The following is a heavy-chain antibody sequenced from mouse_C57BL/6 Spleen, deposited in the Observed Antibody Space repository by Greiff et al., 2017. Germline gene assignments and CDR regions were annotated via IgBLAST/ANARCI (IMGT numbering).Heavy chain of an antibody. CDR3: ASPYYYGSSNYAMDY. J-gene: IGHJ4*01. Sequence: QVQLQQPGAELVKPGASVKMSCKASGYTFTSYWITWVKQRPGQCLEWIGDIYPGSGSTNYNEKFKSKATLTVDTSSSTAYMQLSSLTSEDSAVYYCASPYYYGSSNYAMDYWGQGTSVTVSS. CDR1: GYTFTSYW. D-gene: IGHD1-1*01. V-gene: IGHV1-55*01. CDR2: IYPGSGST.